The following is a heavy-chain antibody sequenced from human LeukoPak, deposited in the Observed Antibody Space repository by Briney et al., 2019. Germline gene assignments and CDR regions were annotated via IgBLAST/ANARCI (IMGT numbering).Heavy chain of an antibody. D-gene: IGHD6-13*01. CDR1: GYTFTGYY. CDR2: INPNSGGT. J-gene: IGHJ4*02. Sequence: GASVKVSCKASGYTFTGYYMHWVRQAPGQGLEWMGWINPNSGGTNYAQKFQGRVTMTRDTSISTAYMELSRLRSDDTAVYYCARVVYSSSWYYFESWSQGTLVTVSS. V-gene: IGHV1-2*02. CDR3: ARVVYSSSWYYFES.